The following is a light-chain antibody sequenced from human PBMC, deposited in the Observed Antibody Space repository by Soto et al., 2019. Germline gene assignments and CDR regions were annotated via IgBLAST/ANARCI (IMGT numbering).Light chain of an antibody. V-gene: IGKV3-20*01. CDR3: QQYAGSPRT. J-gene: IGKJ1*01. Sequence: EDVLTQSPGTLSLSPGERATLSCRASQTVSGSYVAWYQQKPGQTPRLLIYGASSRATGIPDRFSGSGSGTDFTLTINRVEPEDFAVYFCQQYAGSPRTLGQGTKVDIK. CDR2: GAS. CDR1: QTVSGSY.